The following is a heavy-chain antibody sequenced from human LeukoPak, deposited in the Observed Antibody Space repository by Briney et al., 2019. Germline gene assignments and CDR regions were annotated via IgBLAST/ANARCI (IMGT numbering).Heavy chain of an antibody. CDR3: AAINWYSKDWFDP. V-gene: IGHV1-58*01. CDR1: GFTFTSSA. D-gene: IGHD6-13*01. CDR2: IVVGSGNT. Sequence: SVKVSCKASGFTFTSSAVQWVRQARGHRLEWIGWIVVGSGNTNYAQKFQERVTITRDMSTSTAYMELSSLRSEDTAVYYCAAINWYSKDWFDPWGQGTLVTVSS. J-gene: IGHJ5*02.